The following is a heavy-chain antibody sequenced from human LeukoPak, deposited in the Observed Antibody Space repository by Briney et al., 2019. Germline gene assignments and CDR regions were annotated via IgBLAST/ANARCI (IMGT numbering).Heavy chain of an antibody. Sequence: PSETLSLTCTVSGGSISSSSYYWGWIRQPPGKGLEWIGYIYYSGSTNYNPSLKSRVTISVDTSKNQFSLKLTSVTAADTAVYYCARDVGYCSGDSCSDYWGQGTLVTVSS. J-gene: IGHJ4*02. CDR1: GGSISSSSYY. D-gene: IGHD2-15*01. CDR3: ARDVGYCSGDSCSDY. V-gene: IGHV4-61*01. CDR2: IYYSGST.